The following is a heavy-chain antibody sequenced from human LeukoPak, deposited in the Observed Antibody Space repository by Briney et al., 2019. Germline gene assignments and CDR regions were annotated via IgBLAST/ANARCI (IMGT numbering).Heavy chain of an antibody. D-gene: IGHD3/OR15-3a*01. Sequence: GRSLRLSCAASGFTFSSYGMHWVRQAPGKGLEWVAVISYDGSNKYYADSVKGRFTISRDNSKNTLYLQMNSLRAEDTAVYYCAKDWTGWYFDYWGQGTLVTVSS. J-gene: IGHJ4*02. CDR1: GFTFSSYG. CDR2: ISYDGSNK. V-gene: IGHV3-30*18. CDR3: AKDWTGWYFDY.